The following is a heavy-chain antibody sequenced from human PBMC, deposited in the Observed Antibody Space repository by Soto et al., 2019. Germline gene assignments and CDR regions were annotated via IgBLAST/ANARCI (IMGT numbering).Heavy chain of an antibody. CDR1: GGSISSSIYY. CDR3: ARQVFGWYYYYYMDV. Sequence: QLQLQESGPGLVKPSETLSLTCTVSGGSISSSIYYWGWIRQPPGKGLEWIGSIYYSGSTYYNPPLKSRVTISVDTSKNQFSQKLSSVTAADTALYYGARQVFGWYYYYYMDVWGKGTTVTVSS. J-gene: IGHJ6*03. CDR2: IYYSGST. V-gene: IGHV4-39*01. D-gene: IGHD3-10*01.